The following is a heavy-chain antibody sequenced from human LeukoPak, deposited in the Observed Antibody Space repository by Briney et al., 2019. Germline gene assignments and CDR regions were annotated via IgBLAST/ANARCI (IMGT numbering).Heavy chain of an antibody. CDR3: ARLAVAGDYEQFYFYMDV. CDR2: ISYSGIT. V-gene: IGHV4-59*11. D-gene: IGHD6-19*01. J-gene: IGHJ6*03. Sequence: SETLSLTCSVSGGSISSHYWTWMRQPPGKGLEWIGYISYSGITNYNPSLKSRVSISVDTSMNQLSLKVNPVTTADTAVYYCARLAVAGDYEQFYFYMDVWGKGTTVTVSS. CDR1: GGSISSHY.